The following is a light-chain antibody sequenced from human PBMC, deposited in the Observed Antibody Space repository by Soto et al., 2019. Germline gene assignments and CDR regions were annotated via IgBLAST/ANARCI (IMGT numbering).Light chain of an antibody. CDR3: QQYDNLLRT. CDR2: DAS. CDR1: QDISNY. Sequence: IQITHSPSSLSASVGDRVTITCQASQDISNYLNWYQQKPGKAPKLLIYDASNLETGVPSRFSGSGSGTDFTFTISSLQPEDIATYYCQQYDNLLRTFGGGTKVDIK. V-gene: IGKV1-33*01. J-gene: IGKJ4*01.